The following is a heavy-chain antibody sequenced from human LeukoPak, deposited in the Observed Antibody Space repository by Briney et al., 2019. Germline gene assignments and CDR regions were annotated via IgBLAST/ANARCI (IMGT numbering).Heavy chain of an antibody. CDR3: ATQILLIGYCSTTSCPHWCDP. Sequence: SETLSLTCTVSGGSISSSSYYWGWIRQPPGKGLEWIGSIYYSGSAYYNPSLKSRVTISIDTSKNQFSLQLSSVTAADTAVYYCATQILLIGYCSTTSCPHWCDPWGQGTLITVSS. CDR2: IYYSGSA. D-gene: IGHD2-2*01. V-gene: IGHV4-39*07. CDR1: GGSISSSSYY. J-gene: IGHJ5*02.